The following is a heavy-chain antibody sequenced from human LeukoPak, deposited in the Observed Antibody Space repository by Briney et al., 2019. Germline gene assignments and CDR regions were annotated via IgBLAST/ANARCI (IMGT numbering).Heavy chain of an antibody. CDR2: IYTSGST. CDR1: GGSISSYY. CDR3: ARDSRYSWYFDL. D-gene: IGHD2-15*01. J-gene: IGHJ2*01. Sequence: SETLSLTCTVSGGSISSYYWSWIRQSAGKGLEWIGRIYTSGSTNYNPSLKSRVTMSVDTSKNQFSLKLSSVTAADTAVYYCARDSRYSWYFDLWGRGTLVTVSS. V-gene: IGHV4-4*07.